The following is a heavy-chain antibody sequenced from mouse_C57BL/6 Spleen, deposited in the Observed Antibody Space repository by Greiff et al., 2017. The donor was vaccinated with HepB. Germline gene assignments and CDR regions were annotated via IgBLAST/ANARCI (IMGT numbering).Heavy chain of an antibody. CDR3: ARKGLYYYAMDY. CDR2: IDPSDSYT. CDR1: GYTFTSYW. D-gene: IGHD3-2*02. Sequence: VQLQQPGAELVKPGASVKLSCKASGYTFTSYWMQWVKQRPGQGLEWIGEIDPSDSYTNYNQKFKGKATLTVDTSSSTAYMQLSSLTSEDSAVYYCARKGLYYYAMDYWGQGTSVTVSS. V-gene: IGHV1-50*01. J-gene: IGHJ4*01.